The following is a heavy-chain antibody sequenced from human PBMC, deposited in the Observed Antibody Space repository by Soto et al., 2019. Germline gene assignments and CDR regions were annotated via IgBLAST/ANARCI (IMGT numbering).Heavy chain of an antibody. Sequence: SETLSLTCAVYGGSFSGYYWSWIRQPPGKGLEWIGEINHSGSTNYNPSLKSRVTISVDTSKNQFSLKLSSMTAADTAAYYCARGQQQYYYDSSGYYYFDYWGQGTLVTVSS. V-gene: IGHV4-34*01. D-gene: IGHD3-22*01. CDR3: ARGQQQYYYDSSGYYYFDY. J-gene: IGHJ4*02. CDR1: GGSFSGYY. CDR2: INHSGST.